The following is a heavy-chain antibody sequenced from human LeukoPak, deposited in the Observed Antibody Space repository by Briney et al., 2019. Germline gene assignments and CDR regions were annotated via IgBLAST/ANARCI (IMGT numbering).Heavy chain of an antibody. J-gene: IGHJ4*02. V-gene: IGHV1-46*01. D-gene: IGHD3-9*01. CDR1: GYTFTGYY. Sequence: ASVKVSCKASGYTFTGYYMHWVRQAPGQGLEWMGIINPSGGSTSYAQKFQGRVTMTRDTSTSTVYMELSSLRSEDTAVYYCARDSAYYDILTGYQRPDTFDYWGQGTLVTVSS. CDR2: INPSGGST. CDR3: ARDSAYYDILTGYQRPDTFDY.